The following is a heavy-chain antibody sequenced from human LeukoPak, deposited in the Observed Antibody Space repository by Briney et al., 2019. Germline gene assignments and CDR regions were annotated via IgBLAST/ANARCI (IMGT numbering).Heavy chain of an antibody. CDR2: ISYDGSNK. D-gene: IGHD6-6*01. Sequence: GGSLRLSCAASGFTFSSYAMHWVRQAPGKGLEWVAVISYDGSNKYYADSVKGRFTISRDTSKNTLYLQMNSLRAEDTAVYYCARGIEYSSSSGYYFDYWGQGTLVTVSS. J-gene: IGHJ4*02. CDR1: GFTFSSYA. V-gene: IGHV3-30*01. CDR3: ARGIEYSSSSGYYFDY.